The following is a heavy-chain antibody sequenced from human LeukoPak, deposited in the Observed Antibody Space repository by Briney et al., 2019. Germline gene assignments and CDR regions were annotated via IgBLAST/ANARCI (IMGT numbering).Heavy chain of an antibody. J-gene: IGHJ4*02. D-gene: IGHD3-3*01. V-gene: IGHV4-59*01. CDR3: ARGLFGVFDY. CDR1: GGSISSYY. CDR2: IYYSGST. Sequence: SETLSLTCTVSGGSISSYYWSWIRQPPGKGLEWIGYIYYSGSTNYNPSLQSRVTISLDTSKNQFSLKLSSVAAADTAVYYCARGLFGVFDYWGQGTLVTVSS.